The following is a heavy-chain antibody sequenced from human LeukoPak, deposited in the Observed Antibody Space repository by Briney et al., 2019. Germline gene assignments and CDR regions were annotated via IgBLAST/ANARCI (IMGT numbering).Heavy chain of an antibody. CDR2: IYTSGST. CDR3: ARDTVTTEEEVPFDY. J-gene: IGHJ4*02. V-gene: IGHV4-61*02. D-gene: IGHD4-11*01. CDR1: GGSISSGSYY. Sequence: SETLSLTSTVSGGSISSGSYYWSWIRQPAGKGLEWIGRIYTSGSTNYNPSLKSRVTISVDTSKNQFSLKLSSVTAADTAVYYCARDTVTTEEEVPFDYWGQGTLVTVSS.